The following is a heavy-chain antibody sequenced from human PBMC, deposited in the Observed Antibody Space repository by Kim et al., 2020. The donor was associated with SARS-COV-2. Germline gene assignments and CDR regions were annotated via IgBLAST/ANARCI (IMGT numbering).Heavy chain of an antibody. V-gene: IGHV3-23*01. CDR3: AKVTSGSSGWFEYFQH. CDR2: IRDSGGST. Sequence: GGSLRLSCAASGFTFNNYAMSWVRQAPGKGLEWVSGIRDSGGSTNYADSVKGRFSISRDNSKNKLYLQMDRLRAEDTAVYYCAKVTSGSSGWFEYFQHWGQGTLVTVSS. J-gene: IGHJ1*01. CDR1: GFTFNNYA. D-gene: IGHD6-19*01.